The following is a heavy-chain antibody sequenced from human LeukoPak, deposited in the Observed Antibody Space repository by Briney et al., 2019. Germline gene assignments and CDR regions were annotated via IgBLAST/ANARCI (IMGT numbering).Heavy chain of an antibody. CDR1: GGSISSYY. CDR3: ARDSGQDSSGWYNYFDY. V-gene: IGHV4-59*01. J-gene: IGHJ4*02. Sequence: PSETLSLTCTVSGGSISSYYWSWIRQPPGKGLEWIGYIYYSGSTNYNTSLKSRVTISVDTSKNQFSLKLSSVTAADTAVYYCARDSGQDSSGWYNYFDYWGQGTLVTVSS. CDR2: IYYSGST. D-gene: IGHD6-19*01.